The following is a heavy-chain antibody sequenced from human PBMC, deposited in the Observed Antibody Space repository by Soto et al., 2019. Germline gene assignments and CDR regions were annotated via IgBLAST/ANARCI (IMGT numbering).Heavy chain of an antibody. D-gene: IGHD1-7*01. J-gene: IGHJ6*02. V-gene: IGHV3-23*01. Sequence: VQLLESGGGLVQPWGSLRLSCAASGFTFSSYAMSWVRQAPGKWLVWVSAISGSGDSTYYADSVEGRFTISRDNTMNTLYLQMNNLSAEDTALYYCAEGLGLAADFGLDVWGQGATVTVS. CDR1: GFTFSSYA. CDR2: ISGSGDST. CDR3: AEGLGLAADFGLDV.